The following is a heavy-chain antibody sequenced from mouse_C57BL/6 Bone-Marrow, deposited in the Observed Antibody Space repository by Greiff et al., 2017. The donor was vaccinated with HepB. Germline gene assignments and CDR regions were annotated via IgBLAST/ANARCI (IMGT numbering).Heavy chain of an antibody. Sequence: EVKLMESGAELVRPGASVKLSCTASGFNIKDDYMHWVKQRPEQGLEWIGWIDPENGDTEYASKFQGKATITADTSSNTAYLQLSSLTSEDTAVYYCTTRGNYYGSSYVAWFAYWGQGTLVTVSA. V-gene: IGHV14-4*01. D-gene: IGHD1-1*01. CDR1: GFNIKDDY. J-gene: IGHJ3*01. CDR2: IDPENGDT. CDR3: TTRGNYYGSSYVAWFAY.